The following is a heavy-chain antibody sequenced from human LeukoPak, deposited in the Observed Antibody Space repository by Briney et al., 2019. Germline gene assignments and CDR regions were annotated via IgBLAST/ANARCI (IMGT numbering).Heavy chain of an antibody. CDR3: ARARDYGGNYIDY. J-gene: IGHJ4*02. CDR2: IYYSGST. V-gene: IGHV4-59*01. Sequence: SETLSLTCTVSGGSISSYYWSWIRQPPGKGLEWIGYIYYSGSTNYNPSLKSRVTISVDTSKNQFSLKLSSVTAADTAVHYCARARDYGGNYIDYWGQGTLVTVSS. D-gene: IGHD4-23*01. CDR1: GGSISSYY.